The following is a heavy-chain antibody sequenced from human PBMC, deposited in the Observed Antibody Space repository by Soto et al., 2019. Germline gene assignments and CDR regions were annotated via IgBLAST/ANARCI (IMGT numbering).Heavy chain of an antibody. CDR1: GGSISSGGNY. D-gene: IGHD3-10*01. J-gene: IGHJ6*02. V-gene: IGHV4-31*11. Sequence: QVQLQESGPGLVKSSQTLSLTCAVSGGSISSGGNYWSWIRQHQGKGLEWIGYIYYSGSTYYNPSLKSRVTISVDTSKNQFYLKLNSVTAADTAVYYCARARMVRGVIYYYGMDVWGQWTTVTVSS. CDR2: IYYSGST. CDR3: ARARMVRGVIYYYGMDV.